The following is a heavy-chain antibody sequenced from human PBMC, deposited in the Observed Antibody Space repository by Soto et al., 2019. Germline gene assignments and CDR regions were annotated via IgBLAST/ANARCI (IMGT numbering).Heavy chain of an antibody. CDR2: IYYSGST. CDR1: GGSISSYY. Sequence: ASETLSLTXTVSGGSISSYYWSWIRQPPGKGLEWIGYIYYSGSTNYNPSLKSRVTISVDTSKNQFSLKLSSVTAADTAVYYCAALMVYDFAYYFDYWGQGTLVTVSS. V-gene: IGHV4-59*01. D-gene: IGHD2-8*01. J-gene: IGHJ4*02. CDR3: AALMVYDFAYYFDY.